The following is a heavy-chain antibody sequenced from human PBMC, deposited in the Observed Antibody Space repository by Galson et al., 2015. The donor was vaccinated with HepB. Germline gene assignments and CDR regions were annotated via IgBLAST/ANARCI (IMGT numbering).Heavy chain of an antibody. CDR3: AGSRAAAGYAGFDY. J-gene: IGHJ4*02. D-gene: IGHD6-13*01. V-gene: IGHV3-53*01. CDR2: IYSGGST. Sequence: SLRLSCAASGFTVSSNYMSWVRQAPGKGLEWVSVIYSGGSTYYADSVKGRFTISRDNSKNTLYLQMNSLRAEDTAVYYCAGSRAAAGYAGFDYWGQGTLVTVSS. CDR1: GFTVSSNY.